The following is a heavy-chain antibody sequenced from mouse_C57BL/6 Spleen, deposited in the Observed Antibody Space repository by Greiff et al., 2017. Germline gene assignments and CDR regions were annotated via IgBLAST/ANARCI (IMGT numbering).Heavy chain of an antibody. Sequence: VQLQQSGPELVKPGASVKISCKASGYAFSSSWMNWVKQRPGKGLEWIGRIYPGDGDPNYNGKFKGKATLTAAKSSSTAYMQLSSLTSENSAVYVCASPYYSNPYYFDYWGQGTTLTVSS. V-gene: IGHV1-82*01. CDR3: ASPYYSNPYYFDY. D-gene: IGHD2-5*01. CDR1: GYAFSSSW. CDR2: IYPGDGDP. J-gene: IGHJ2*01.